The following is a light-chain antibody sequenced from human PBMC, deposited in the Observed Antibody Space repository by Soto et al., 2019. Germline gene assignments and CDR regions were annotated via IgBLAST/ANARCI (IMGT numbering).Light chain of an antibody. CDR2: GAS. CDR3: QQYNNWPPWT. J-gene: IGKJ1*01. V-gene: IGKV3-15*01. CDR1: QSVSSN. Sequence: EIVMTQSPATLSVSPGERATLSCRASQSVSSNLAWYQQKPGQAPRLLIYGASTRATGIPARSSGSGSGTEFTLTICILQSEDFAVYYCQQYNNWPPWTFGQGTKVDIK.